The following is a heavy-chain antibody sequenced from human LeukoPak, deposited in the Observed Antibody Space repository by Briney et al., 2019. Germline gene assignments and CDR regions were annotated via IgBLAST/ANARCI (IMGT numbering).Heavy chain of an antibody. CDR1: GGSISSGGYY. J-gene: IGHJ2*01. Sequence: SETLSLTCTVSGGSISSGGYYWSWIRQHPGKGLEWIGYIYYSGSTNYNPSLKSRVTMSVDTSKNQCSLKLTSVSAADTAVYYCARLKLGAYFDLWGRGTLVTVSS. CDR3: ARLKLGAYFDL. D-gene: IGHD3-16*01. V-gene: IGHV4-61*08. CDR2: IYYSGST.